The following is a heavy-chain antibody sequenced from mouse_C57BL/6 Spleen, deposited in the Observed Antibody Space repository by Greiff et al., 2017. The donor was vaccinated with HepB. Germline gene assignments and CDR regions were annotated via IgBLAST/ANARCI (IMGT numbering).Heavy chain of an antibody. V-gene: IGHV5-17*01. D-gene: IGHD2-1*01. CDR1: GFTFSDYG. CDR3: ARNGNYVWFAY. Sequence: EVKLVESGGGLVKPGGSLKLSCAASGFTFSDYGMHWVRQAPEKGLEWVAYISSGSSTIYYADTVKGRFTISRDNAKNTLFLQMTSLRSEDTAMYYCARNGNYVWFAYWGQGTLVTVSA. CDR2: ISSGSSTI. J-gene: IGHJ3*01.